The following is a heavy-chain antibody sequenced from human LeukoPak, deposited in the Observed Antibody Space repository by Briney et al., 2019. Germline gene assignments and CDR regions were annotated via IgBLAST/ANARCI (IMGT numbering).Heavy chain of an antibody. V-gene: IGHV4-59*01. CDR2: IYYRRTT. CDR1: GGSISSSY. Sequence: PQTLSLTCTVSGGSISSSYWSWTRQPPGKGLEWLGYIYYRRTTNSNPPLKRRVSISVDTSKNQFSLKLRSVTAADTAVYYCARGVYIAAGRYGYWGQGNLVTVSS. CDR3: ARGVYIAAGRYGY. J-gene: IGHJ4*02. D-gene: IGHD6-13*01.